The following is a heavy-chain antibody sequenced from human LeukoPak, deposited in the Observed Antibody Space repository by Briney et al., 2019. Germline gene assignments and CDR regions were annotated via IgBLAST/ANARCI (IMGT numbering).Heavy chain of an antibody. Sequence: PSETLSLTCAVYGGSFSGYYWSWIRQPPGKGLEWIGEINHSGSTNYNPSLKSRVTISVDTSKNQFSLKLSSVTAADTAVYYCARVVPVLRYFDWLSFNRSFDPWGQGTLVTVSS. CDR2: INHSGST. V-gene: IGHV4-34*01. CDR1: GGSFSGYY. D-gene: IGHD3-9*01. J-gene: IGHJ5*02. CDR3: ARVVPVLRYFDWLSFNRSFDP.